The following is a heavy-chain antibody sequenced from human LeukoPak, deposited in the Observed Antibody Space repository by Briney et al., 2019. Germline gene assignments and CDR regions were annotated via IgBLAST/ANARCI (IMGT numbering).Heavy chain of an antibody. J-gene: IGHJ4*02. CDR2: IDQHGTEE. CDR3: ATDLHTRWQNRFDS. V-gene: IGHV3-7*01. Sequence: GGSLRLSCAASGFTFSNYWMNWFRQAPGKGLEWVANIDQHGTEENYVDSVEGRFTISRDNADNSLYLHMNSLRAEDTAVYYCATDLHTRWQNRFDSWGQGTLVTVSS. D-gene: IGHD1-14*01. CDR1: GFTFSNYW.